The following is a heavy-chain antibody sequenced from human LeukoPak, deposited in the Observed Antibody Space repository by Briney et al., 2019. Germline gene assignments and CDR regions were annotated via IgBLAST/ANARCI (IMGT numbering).Heavy chain of an antibody. CDR2: IYPGDSDT. Sequence: RQISCKGSGSNFTSYWIGWVRQLPGKGLEWMGIIYPGDSDTRDSPSFQGQLTISADKSISTAYLQWSSLKASDTAMYYCAISSSTQLIDYWGQGTLVTVSS. J-gene: IGHJ4*02. D-gene: IGHD6-6*01. CDR1: GSNFTSYW. V-gene: IGHV5-51*01. CDR3: AISSSTQLIDY.